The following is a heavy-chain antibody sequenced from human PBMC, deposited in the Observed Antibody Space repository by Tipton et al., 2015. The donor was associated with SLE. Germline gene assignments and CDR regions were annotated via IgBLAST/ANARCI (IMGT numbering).Heavy chain of an antibody. Sequence: TLSLTCAVYGGSFSGYYWSWIRQPPGKGLEWIGEINHSGSTNYNPSLKSRVTISVDTSKNQFSLKLSSVTAADTAVYYCARGHTAMVGSLYYYGMDVRGQGTTVTGSS. V-gene: IGHV4-34*01. CDR2: INHSGST. CDR3: ARGHTAMVGSLYYYGMDV. CDR1: GGSFSGYY. J-gene: IGHJ6*02. D-gene: IGHD5-18*01.